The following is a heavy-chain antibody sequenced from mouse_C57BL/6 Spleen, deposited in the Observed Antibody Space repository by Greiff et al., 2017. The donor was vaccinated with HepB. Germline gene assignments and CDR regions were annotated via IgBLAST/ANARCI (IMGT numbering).Heavy chain of an antibody. CDR3: AKSLITTVVATGAMDY. CDR1: GFSLTSYG. CDR2: IWGDGST. D-gene: IGHD1-1*01. V-gene: IGHV2-3*01. Sequence: VKLQESGPGLVAPSQSLSITCTVSGFSLTSYGVSWVRQPPGKGLEWLGVIWGDGSTNYHSALISRLSISKDNSKSQVFLKLNSLQTDDTATYYCAKSLITTVVATGAMDYWGQGTSVTVSS. J-gene: IGHJ4*01.